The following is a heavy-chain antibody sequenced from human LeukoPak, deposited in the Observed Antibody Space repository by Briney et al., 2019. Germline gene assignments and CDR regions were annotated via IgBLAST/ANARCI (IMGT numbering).Heavy chain of an antibody. CDR3: ARDRDYRNTSRGFDY. Sequence: ASVKVSCKTSGYTFTDYYIHWVRQAPGQGLEWMGWINPNSGETNSAQKFQGRVTMTGDTSISTAYMELRRVTSDDTAVYYCARDRDYRNTSRGFDYWGQGTLVTVSS. CDR1: GYTFTDYY. V-gene: IGHV1-2*02. D-gene: IGHD4-11*01. J-gene: IGHJ4*02. CDR2: INPNSGET.